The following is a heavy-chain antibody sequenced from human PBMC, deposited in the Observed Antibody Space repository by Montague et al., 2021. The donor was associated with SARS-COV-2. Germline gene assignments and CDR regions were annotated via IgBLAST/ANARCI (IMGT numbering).Heavy chain of an antibody. CDR2: TKAGNT. D-gene: IGHD6-25*01. Sequence: SLRLSCAASGFSVSDSYMSWVRQAPGKGPEWVSITKAGNTYYTDSVEGRFTMSRDNSKNTLSLQMNSLRDEDTAVYYCARGLQQRSNFDYWGQGTLVTVSS. J-gene: IGHJ4*02. V-gene: IGHV3-53*01. CDR3: ARGLQQRSNFDY. CDR1: GFSVSDSY.